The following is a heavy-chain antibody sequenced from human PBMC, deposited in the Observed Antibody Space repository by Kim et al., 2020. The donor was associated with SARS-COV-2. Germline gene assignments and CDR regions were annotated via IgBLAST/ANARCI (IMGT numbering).Heavy chain of an antibody. J-gene: IGHJ6*02. V-gene: IGHV3-30*04. Sequence: GGSLRLSCAASGFTFSSYAMHWVRQAPGKGLEWVAVISYDGSNKYYADSVKGRFTISRDNSKNTLYLQMNSLRAEDTAVYYCARAAANKKYYYYYGMDVWGQGTTVTVSS. CDR1: GFTFSSYA. D-gene: IGHD6-13*01. CDR2: ISYDGSNK. CDR3: ARAAANKKYYYYYGMDV.